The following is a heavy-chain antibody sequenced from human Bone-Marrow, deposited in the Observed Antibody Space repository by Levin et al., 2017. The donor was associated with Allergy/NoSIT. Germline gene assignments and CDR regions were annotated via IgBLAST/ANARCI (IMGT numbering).Heavy chain of an antibody. D-gene: IGHD3-3*01. Sequence: GESLKISCAASGFTFSSYEMNWVRQAPGKGLEWVSYTSKSGSSIYYADPVKGRFTISRDNAKNSLYLQMNSLRAEDTAVYYCARLTWSPTTLFDYWGQGTLVTVSS. J-gene: IGHJ4*02. CDR3: ARLTWSPTTLFDY. CDR2: TSKSGSSI. CDR1: GFTFSSYE. V-gene: IGHV3-48*03.